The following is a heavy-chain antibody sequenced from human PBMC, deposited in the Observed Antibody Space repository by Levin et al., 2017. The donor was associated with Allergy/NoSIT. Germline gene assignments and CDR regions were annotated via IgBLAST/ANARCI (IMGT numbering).Heavy chain of an antibody. V-gene: IGHV3-43D*03. CDR1: GFIFDDYA. CDR3: AKDKLSHAPSGIDY. D-gene: IGHD3-10*01. Sequence: GGSLRLSCAASGFIFDDYAMHWVRQAPGKGLEWASLVSWDGGSAYYADSVKGRFTISRDNSKNSLYLQMHTLRAEDTALYYCAKDKLSHAPSGIDYWGQGTLVTVSS. CDR2: VSWDGGSA. J-gene: IGHJ4*02.